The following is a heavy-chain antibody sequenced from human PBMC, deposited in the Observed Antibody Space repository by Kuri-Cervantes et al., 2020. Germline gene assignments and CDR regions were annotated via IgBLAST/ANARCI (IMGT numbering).Heavy chain of an antibody. CDR3: ARRNRGSTLRTWFDP. D-gene: IGHD2/OR15-2a*01. Sequence: SETLSLTCTVSGGSISSYYWSWIRQPPGRGLEWIGYIYYSGSTNYNPSLKSRVTISVDTSKNQFSLKLSSVTAADTAVYYCARRNRGSTLRTWFDPWGQGTLVTVSS. J-gene: IGHJ5*02. CDR1: GGSISSYY. V-gene: IGHV4-59*01. CDR2: IYYSGST.